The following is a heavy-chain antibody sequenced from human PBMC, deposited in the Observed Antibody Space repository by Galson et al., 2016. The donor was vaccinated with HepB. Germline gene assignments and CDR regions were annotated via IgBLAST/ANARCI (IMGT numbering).Heavy chain of an antibody. CDR1: GFTFSNHY. Sequence: SLRLSCAASGFTFSNHYMSWIRQAPGKGLEWVAYISSYITYTNYADSVRGRFTISRDNAKNSLYLQMNSLRAEDTAVYYCAKDRLLPYYDFWSGHSPGEPFDIWGQGTVVTVSS. CDR2: ISSYITYT. J-gene: IGHJ3*02. CDR3: AKDRLLPYYDFWSGHSPGEPFDI. V-gene: IGHV3-11*05. D-gene: IGHD3-3*01.